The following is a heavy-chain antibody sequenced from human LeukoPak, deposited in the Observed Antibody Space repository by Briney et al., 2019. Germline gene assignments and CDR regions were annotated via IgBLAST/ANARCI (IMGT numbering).Heavy chain of an antibody. CDR2: INPSGGST. CDR1: GYTFTSYY. V-gene: IGHV1-46*01. CDR3: ARYGRLDYVSGKGFDP. Sequence: ASVKVSCKASGYTFTSYYMHWVRQAPGQGLEWMGIINPSGGSTSYAQKFQGRVTMTRDTSTSTVYMELSSLRSEDTAVYYCARYGRLDYVSGKGFDPWGQGTLVTVSS. J-gene: IGHJ5*02. D-gene: IGHD3-10*01.